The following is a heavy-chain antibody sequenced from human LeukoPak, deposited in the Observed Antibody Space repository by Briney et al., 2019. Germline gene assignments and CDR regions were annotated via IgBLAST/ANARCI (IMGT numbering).Heavy chain of an antibody. CDR2: IYSGGST. V-gene: IGHV3-53*01. CDR1: GFTVSSNY. CDR3: ARVRITMVRGVIPGYFDY. D-gene: IGHD3-10*01. J-gene: IGHJ4*02. Sequence: PGGSLRLSCAASGFTVSSNYMSWVRQAPGKGLEWVSVIYSGGSTYYADSVKGRFTISRDNSKNTLYLQMNSLRAEDTAVYYCARVRITMVRGVIPGYFDYWGQGTLVTVSS.